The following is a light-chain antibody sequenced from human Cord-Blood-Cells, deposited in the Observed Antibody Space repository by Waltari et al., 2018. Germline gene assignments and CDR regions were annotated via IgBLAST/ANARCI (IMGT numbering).Light chain of an antibody. Sequence: IGLTQSPATLSLSLGERSTLSCMAIQSVSSYVAWYQTKPGQAPRLLIYDASNGATGITARFSGSGCGTEFTLTISSLEPEDFAVYYCQQHKKCAHTFGQGTKLEIK. J-gene: IGKJ2*01. CDR2: DAS. CDR1: QSVSSY. CDR3: QQHKKCAHT. V-gene: IGKV3-11*01.